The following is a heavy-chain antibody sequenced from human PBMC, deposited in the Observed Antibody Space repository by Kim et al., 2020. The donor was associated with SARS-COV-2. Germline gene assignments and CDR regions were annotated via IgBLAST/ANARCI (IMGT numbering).Heavy chain of an antibody. CDR3: SGSRDGYRSDY. Sequence: GGSLRLSCAASGFNFNAFGVHWVRQASGKGLVWVGRIRNKGNNYATTYAASVKGRFTISRDDSKNTAYLQMNSLKTEDTAMYYCSGSRDGYRSDYWGQGT. J-gene: IGHJ4*02. CDR2: IRNKGNNYAT. V-gene: IGHV3-73*01. D-gene: IGHD5-18*01. CDR1: GFNFNAFG.